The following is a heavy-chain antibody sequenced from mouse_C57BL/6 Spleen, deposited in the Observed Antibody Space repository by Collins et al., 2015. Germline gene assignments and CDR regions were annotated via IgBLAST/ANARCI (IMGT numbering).Heavy chain of an antibody. CDR1: GFSLTSYG. D-gene: IGHD1-1*01. CDR2: IWSGGST. J-gene: IGHJ3*01. CDR3: ASSSLAY. V-gene: IGHV2-2*01. Sequence: QVQLKQSGPGLVQPSQSLSITCTVSGFSLTSYGVHWVRQSPGKGLEWLGVIWSGGSTDYNAAFISRLSISKDNSKSQVFFKMNNLQADDTAIYYCASSSLAYWGQGTLVTVSA.